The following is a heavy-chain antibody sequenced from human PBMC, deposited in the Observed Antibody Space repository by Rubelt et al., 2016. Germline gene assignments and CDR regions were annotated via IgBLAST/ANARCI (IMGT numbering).Heavy chain of an antibody. CDR1: GGSFSGSY. V-gene: IGHV4-34*01. Sequence: QVQLQQWGAGLLKPSETLSLTCAVYGGSFSGSYWRWIRQPPGKGREWFGEITHSGSTNYNPSLKGRVTISVEPSKNQFSLKLSSVTAADTAVYDCAGGSGYWNGDLNDAFDIWGQGTMVTVSS. J-gene: IGHJ3*02. CDR2: ITHSGST. D-gene: IGHD1-1*01. CDR3: AGGSGYWNGDLNDAFDI.